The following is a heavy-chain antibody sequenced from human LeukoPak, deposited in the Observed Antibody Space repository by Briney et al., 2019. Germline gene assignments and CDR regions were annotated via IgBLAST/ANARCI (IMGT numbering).Heavy chain of an antibody. V-gene: IGHV4-59*01. CDR3: AREGDGSGTNAFDI. Sequence: SETLSLTCTVSGGSISSYYWSWIRQPPGKGLEWIGYIYYSGSTNYNPSLKSRVTVSVDTSKNQFSLKLSSVTAADTAVYYCAREGDGSGTNAFDIWGQGTMVTVSS. CDR1: GGSISSYY. D-gene: IGHD3-10*01. J-gene: IGHJ3*02. CDR2: IYYSGST.